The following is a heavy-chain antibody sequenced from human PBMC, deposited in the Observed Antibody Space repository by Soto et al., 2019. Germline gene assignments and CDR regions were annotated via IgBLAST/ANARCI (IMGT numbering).Heavy chain of an antibody. Sequence: PGGSLRLSCAASGLTFSDYYMSWIRQAPGKGLEWVSYISSSGSTIYYADSVKGRFTISRDNAKNSLYLQMNSLRAEDTAVYYCARELGYDILTGYYGMDVWGQGTTVTVSS. J-gene: IGHJ6*02. CDR2: ISSSGSTI. CDR3: ARELGYDILTGYYGMDV. CDR1: GLTFSDYY. V-gene: IGHV3-11*01. D-gene: IGHD3-9*01.